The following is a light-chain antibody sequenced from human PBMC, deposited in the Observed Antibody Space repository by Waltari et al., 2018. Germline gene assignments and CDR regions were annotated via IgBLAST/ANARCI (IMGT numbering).Light chain of an antibody. CDR2: YDN. V-gene: IGLV3-21*04. Sequence: SYVLTQPPSVSEAPGQTARITCGGNSIGRKSVNWYQQKPGQAPVVVMYYDNDRPAGIPERFSGSNSGNTATLTISRVEAGDEADYYCQVWDRSTDHRVFGGGTRLTVL. CDR1: SIGRKS. J-gene: IGLJ3*02. CDR3: QVWDRSTDHRV.